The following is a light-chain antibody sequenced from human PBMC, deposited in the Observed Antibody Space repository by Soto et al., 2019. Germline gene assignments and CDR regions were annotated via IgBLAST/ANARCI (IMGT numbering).Light chain of an antibody. CDR3: QQFYYYPHT. CDR1: HTIATY. Sequence: IQMTQSPSSLSASVGDGVTLTCRASHTIATYLHWYQQKPGQVPEVLIYGASRLHVGVPSRFTGSGYGADFTLTINNLQPEEFAIYYCQQFYYYPHTFGQGTKLEVQ. J-gene: IGKJ2*01. V-gene: IGKV1-39*01. CDR2: GAS.